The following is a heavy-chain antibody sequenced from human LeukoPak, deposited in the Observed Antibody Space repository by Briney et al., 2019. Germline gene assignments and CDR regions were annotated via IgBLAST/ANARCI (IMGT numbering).Heavy chain of an antibody. J-gene: IGHJ4*02. Sequence: PGGSLRLSCAASGFSFNNFAVSWVRQAPGKGLEWVSSISSSSSYIYYADSVKGRFTISRDNAKNSLYLQMNSLRAEDTAVYYCAKTYYYGSGSYFPGHFDYWGQGALVTVSS. CDR1: GFSFNNFA. D-gene: IGHD3-10*01. CDR3: AKTYYYGSGSYFPGHFDY. CDR2: ISSSSSYI. V-gene: IGHV3-21*01.